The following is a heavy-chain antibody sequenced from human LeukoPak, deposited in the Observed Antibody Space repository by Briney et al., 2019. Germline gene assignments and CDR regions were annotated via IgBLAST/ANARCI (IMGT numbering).Heavy chain of an antibody. V-gene: IGHV1-46*01. Sequence: ASVKVSCKASGYTFTSYYMDWVRQAPGQGLEWMGIINPSGGSTSYAQKFQGRVTMTRDMSTSTVYMELSSLRAEDTAVYYCAVGYCSSTSCYASRWFDPWGQGTLVTVSS. CDR2: INPSGGST. J-gene: IGHJ5*02. CDR1: GYTFTSYY. D-gene: IGHD2-2*01. CDR3: AVGYCSSTSCYASRWFDP.